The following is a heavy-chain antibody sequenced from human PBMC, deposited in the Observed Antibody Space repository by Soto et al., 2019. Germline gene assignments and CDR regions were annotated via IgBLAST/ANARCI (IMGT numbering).Heavy chain of an antibody. CDR2: ISAYNGNT. J-gene: IGHJ4*02. V-gene: IGHV1-18*01. Sequence: ASVKVSCKASGYTFTSYGISWVRQAPGQGLEWMGWISAYNGNTNYAQKLQGRVTMTTDTSTSTAYMELRSLRSDDTAVYYCARVPGILRYFDWLFPSPDYWGQGTLVPVSS. CDR3: ARVPGILRYFDWLFPSPDY. CDR1: GYTFTSYG. D-gene: IGHD3-9*01.